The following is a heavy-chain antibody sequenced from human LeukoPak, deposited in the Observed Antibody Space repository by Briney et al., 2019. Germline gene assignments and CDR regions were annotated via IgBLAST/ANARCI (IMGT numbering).Heavy chain of an antibody. J-gene: IGHJ4*02. CDR1: GYTLDNFY. Sequence: GASVKVSCKASGYTLDNFYIHWVRQAPGRGPEWMGWINGNDGSTNYAQKFQGRVTMTRVTAISTVYMDLSGLRPDDTAIYYCARDEGSTYNQLDYWGQGTLVTVSS. D-gene: IGHD1-14*01. CDR3: ARDEGSTYNQLDY. V-gene: IGHV1-2*02. CDR2: INGNDGST.